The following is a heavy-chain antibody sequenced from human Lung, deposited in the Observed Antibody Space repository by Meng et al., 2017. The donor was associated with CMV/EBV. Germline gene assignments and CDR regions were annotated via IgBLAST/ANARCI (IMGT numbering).Heavy chain of an antibody. J-gene: IGHJ6*04. CDR2: ISSSSSYI. D-gene: IGHD2-2*01. V-gene: IGHV3-21*01. CDR3: ARVVVPATLGMDV. CDR1: GFTFSSYS. Sequence: GGSXRLXCAASGFTFSSYSMNWVRQAPGKGLEWVSSISSSSSYIYYADSVKGRFTISRDNAKNSLYLQMNSLRAEDTAVYYCARVVVPATLGMDVWGRGTTVTFSS.